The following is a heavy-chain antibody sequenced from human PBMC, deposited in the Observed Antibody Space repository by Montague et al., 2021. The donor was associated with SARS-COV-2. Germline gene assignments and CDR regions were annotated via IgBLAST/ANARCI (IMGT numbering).Heavy chain of an antibody. V-gene: IGHV4-34*01. CDR3: ARAGVAACTTAETYYYYYGMDV. J-gene: IGHJ6*02. D-gene: IGHD6-13*01. CDR2: INHSGST. CDR1: GGSFSGYY. Sequence: SETLSLTCAVYGGSFSGYYWSWIRQPPGKGLEWIGEINHSGSTNYNPSLKSRVTISVDTSKNQFSLKLSSVTAADTAVYYCARAGVAACTTAETYYYYYGMDVWGQGTTVTVSS.